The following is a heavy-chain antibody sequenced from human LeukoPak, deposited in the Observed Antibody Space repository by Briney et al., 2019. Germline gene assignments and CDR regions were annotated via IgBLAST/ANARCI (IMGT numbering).Heavy chain of an antibody. CDR1: GFTFSSYA. Sequence: GRSLRLSCAASGFTFSSYAMSWVRQAPGKGLEWVSAISGSGGSTYYADSVKGRFTISRDNSKNTLYLQMNSLRAEDTAVYYCARRWLQFGNYFDYWGQGTLVTVSS. J-gene: IGHJ4*02. D-gene: IGHD5-24*01. CDR3: ARRWLQFGNYFDY. V-gene: IGHV3-23*01. CDR2: ISGSGGST.